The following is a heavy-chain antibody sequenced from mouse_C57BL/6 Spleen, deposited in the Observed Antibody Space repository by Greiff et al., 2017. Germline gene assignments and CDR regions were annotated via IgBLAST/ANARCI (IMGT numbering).Heavy chain of an antibody. V-gene: IGHV2-6*01. J-gene: IGHJ3*01. CDR1: GFSLTSYG. D-gene: IGHD2-4*01. CDR2: IWGVGST. CDR3: ASGDDYVLFAY. Sequence: VKLVESGPGLVAPSQSLSITCTVSGFSLTSYGVDWVRQSPGKGLEWLGVIWGVGSTNYNSALKSRLSISKDNSKSQVFLKMNSLQTDDTAMYYCASGDDYVLFAYWGQGTLVTVSA.